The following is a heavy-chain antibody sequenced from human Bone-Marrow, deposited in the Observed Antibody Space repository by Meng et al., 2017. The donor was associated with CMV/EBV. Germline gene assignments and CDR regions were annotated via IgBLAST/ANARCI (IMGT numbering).Heavy chain of an antibody. J-gene: IGHJ6*02. CDR1: GFTFSSYG. CDR3: AKDVLWRPAAILPYYYYGMDV. D-gene: IGHD2-2*01. CDR2: IRYDGSNK. Sequence: GESLKISCAASGFTFSSYGMHWVRQAPGKGLEWVAFIRYDGSNKYYADSVKGRFTISRDNSKNTLYLQMNSLRAEGTAVYYCAKDVLWRPAAILPYYYYGMDVWGQGTTVTVSS. V-gene: IGHV3-30*02.